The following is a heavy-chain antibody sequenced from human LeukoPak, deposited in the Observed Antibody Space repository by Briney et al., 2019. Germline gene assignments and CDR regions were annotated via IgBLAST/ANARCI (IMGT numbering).Heavy chain of an antibody. CDR1: GFTFSSYS. J-gene: IGHJ4*02. CDR2: ISSSSSTI. V-gene: IGHV3-48*01. D-gene: IGHD6-13*01. Sequence: GGSLRLSCAASGFTFSSYSMNWVRQAPGKGLEWVSYISSSSSTIYYADSVKGRFTISRDNAKNSLYLQMNSLRAEDTAVYYCARPSSSWYVQAFDYWGQGTLVTVSS. CDR3: ARPSSSWYVQAFDY.